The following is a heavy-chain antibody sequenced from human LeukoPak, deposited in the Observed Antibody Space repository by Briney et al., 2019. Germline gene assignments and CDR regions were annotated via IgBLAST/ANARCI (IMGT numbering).Heavy chain of an antibody. CDR1: GFTFSSSA. CDR3: ARGSGYINDY. V-gene: IGHV1-58*02. Sequence: ASVKVSCKASGFTFSSSAMQWVRQARGQRLEWIGWIVVGSGNTNYAQKFQERVTITRDMSTSTAYMELSRLTSDDTAVYYCARGSGYINDYWGQGALVTVSS. D-gene: IGHD1-1*01. CDR2: IVVGSGNT. J-gene: IGHJ4*02.